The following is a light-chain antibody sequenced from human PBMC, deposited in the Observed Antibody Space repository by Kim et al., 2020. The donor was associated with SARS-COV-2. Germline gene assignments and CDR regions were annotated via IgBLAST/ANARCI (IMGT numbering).Light chain of an antibody. CDR1: QRVSSSY. J-gene: IGKJ1*01. CDR3: QQYDSSRWT. V-gene: IGKV3-20*01. CDR2: GTS. Sequence: SPGEGATLSCRARQRVSSSYLAWYQQKPGQAPRLLIDGTSNRATGIPDRFSGSGSGTDFTLTINRLEPEDFAVYYCQQYDSSRWTFGQGTKVDIK.